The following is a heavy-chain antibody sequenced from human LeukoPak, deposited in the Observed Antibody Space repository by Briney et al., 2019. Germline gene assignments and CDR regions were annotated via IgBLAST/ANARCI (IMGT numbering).Heavy chain of an antibody. Sequence: SETLSLTCTVSSGSISTSNYYWGWVRQPPGKALEWIGNIFYSGSTYYSPSLKSRVTISLDTSKNQFSLKLSSVTAADTAVYYCARDASSGWYGGPLYYFDYWGQGTLVTVSS. CDR1: SGSISTSNYY. CDR2: IFYSGST. J-gene: IGHJ4*02. D-gene: IGHD6-19*01. V-gene: IGHV4-39*07. CDR3: ARDASSGWYGGPLYYFDY.